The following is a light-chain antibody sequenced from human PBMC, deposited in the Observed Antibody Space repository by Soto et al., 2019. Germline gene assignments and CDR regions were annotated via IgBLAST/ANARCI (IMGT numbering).Light chain of an antibody. J-gene: IGLJ2*01. V-gene: IGLV6-57*03. Sequence: NFILTQPHSVSESPGETVTISCTRTSGGIANYYVQWYQQRPGSAPTIVIYEHNQRPSVVPDRFSGSTDGSSNSASLTISGLKTEDEADHYCQSYDSSFVLFGGGTQLTVL. CDR2: EHN. CDR3: QSYDSSFVL. CDR1: SGGIANYY.